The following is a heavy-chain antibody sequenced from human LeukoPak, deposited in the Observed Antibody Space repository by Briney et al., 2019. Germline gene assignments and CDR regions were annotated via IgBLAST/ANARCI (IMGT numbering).Heavy chain of an antibody. J-gene: IGHJ1*01. Sequence: PSETLSLTCAVYGGSFSGYYWSWIRQPPGKGLEWIGEINHSGSTNYNPSLKSRVTISVDTSKNQFSLKLSSVTAADTAVYYCARAGFYSSSWYFQHWGQGTLVTVSS. CDR2: INHSGST. CDR3: ARAGFYSSSWYFQH. V-gene: IGHV4-34*01. D-gene: IGHD6-13*01. CDR1: GGSFSGYY.